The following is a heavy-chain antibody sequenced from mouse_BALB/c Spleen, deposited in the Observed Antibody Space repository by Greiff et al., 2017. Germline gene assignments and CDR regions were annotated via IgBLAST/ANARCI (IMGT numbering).Heavy chain of an antibody. Sequence: EVKLMESGGGLVKPGGSLKLSCAASGFTFSSYAMSWVRQTPEKRLEWVASISSGGSTYYPDSVKGRFTISRDNARNILYLQMSSLRSEDTAMYYCARAYRFYAMDYWGQGTSVTVSS. CDR1: GFTFSSYA. D-gene: IGHD2-14*01. CDR2: ISSGGST. CDR3: ARAYRFYAMDY. J-gene: IGHJ4*01. V-gene: IGHV5-6-5*01.